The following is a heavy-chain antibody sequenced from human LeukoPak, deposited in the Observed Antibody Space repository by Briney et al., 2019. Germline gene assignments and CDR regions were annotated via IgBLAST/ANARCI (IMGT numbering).Heavy chain of an antibody. Sequence: GGSLRLSCAASGVTLSSYAMNWVRQGPGKGLEWVSAINPGGGSTYYADSVKGRFTISRDNSKNTLYLQMNSPRAEDTAVYYCAKAGGNSFFDYWGQGTLVTVSS. CDR1: GVTLSSYA. D-gene: IGHD1-7*01. V-gene: IGHV3-23*01. J-gene: IGHJ4*02. CDR2: INPGGGST. CDR3: AKAGGNSFFDY.